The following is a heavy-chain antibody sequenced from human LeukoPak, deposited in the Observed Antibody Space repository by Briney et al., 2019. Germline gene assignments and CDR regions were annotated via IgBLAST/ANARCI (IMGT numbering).Heavy chain of an antibody. CDR2: INGDGSNS. CDR3: ARTSPTSHFDF. Sequence: AGGSLRLSCVASGFTFTTYWMHWVRRAPGKGLVWVTRINGDGSNSNYADSVKGRFTISRDNARNTLYLQMNGLRAEDTAQYYCARTSPTSHFDFWVQGTLVTVSS. CDR1: GFTFTTYW. J-gene: IGHJ4*02. V-gene: IGHV3-74*01. D-gene: IGHD3-16*01.